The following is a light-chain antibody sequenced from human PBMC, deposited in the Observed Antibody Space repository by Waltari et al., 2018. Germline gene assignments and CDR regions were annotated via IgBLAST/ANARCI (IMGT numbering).Light chain of an antibody. CDR3: CSYTGTWV. Sequence: QSALTQPRSVSGSPGQSVTIPCTGTGSDVADSNFVSWYQQPPGEAPKLVIYDVSERPSGVPDRFSGSKSGNSASLSVSGLQAEDEAVYYCCSYTGTWVFGGGTKLTVL. CDR2: DVS. CDR1: GSDVADSNF. J-gene: IGLJ3*02. V-gene: IGLV2-11*01.